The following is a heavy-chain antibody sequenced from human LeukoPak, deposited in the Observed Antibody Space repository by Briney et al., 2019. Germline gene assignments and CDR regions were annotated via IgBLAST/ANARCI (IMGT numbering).Heavy chain of an antibody. CDR1: GYSFTSYG. CDR3: ASRTRNCSSTSCQIFDY. J-gene: IGHJ4*02. CDR2: ISAYNGNT. V-gene: IGHV1-18*01. Sequence: ASVKVSCKASGYSFTSYGISWVRQAPGQGLEWMGWISAYNGNTSYAQKLQGRVTMTTDTSTSTAYMELRSLRSDDTAVYYCASRTRNCSSTSCQIFDYWGQGTLVTVSS. D-gene: IGHD2-2*01.